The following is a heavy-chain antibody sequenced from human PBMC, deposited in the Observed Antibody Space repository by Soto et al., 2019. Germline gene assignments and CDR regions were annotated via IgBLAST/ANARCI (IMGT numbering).Heavy chain of an antibody. CDR3: ARVFEQWLVSCFYGMDV. Sequence: EVQLVESGGGLVQPGGSLRLSCAASGFTFSSYSMNWVRQAPGKGLEWVSYISSSSSTIYYADSVKDRFTISRDNAKNSVYLQVNSLRAEDTAVYYCARVFEQWLVSCFYGMDVWGQGTTVTVSS. CDR1: GFTFSSYS. J-gene: IGHJ6*02. V-gene: IGHV3-48*01. CDR2: ISSSSSTI. D-gene: IGHD6-19*01.